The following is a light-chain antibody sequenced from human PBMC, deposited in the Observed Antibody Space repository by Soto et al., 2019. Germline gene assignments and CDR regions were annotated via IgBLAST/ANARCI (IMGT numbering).Light chain of an antibody. CDR3: QQRGSWPPLT. CDR2: DAS. CDR1: QSIRNY. Sequence: IVLTQSPATLSSSAGERATLSCRASQSIRNYLAWYQQKPGQSPKLLIYDASNRATGIPARFSGSGFGTDFTLTISSLEPEDFAVYYCQQRGSWPPLTFGGGTKVEI. V-gene: IGKV3-11*01. J-gene: IGKJ4*01.